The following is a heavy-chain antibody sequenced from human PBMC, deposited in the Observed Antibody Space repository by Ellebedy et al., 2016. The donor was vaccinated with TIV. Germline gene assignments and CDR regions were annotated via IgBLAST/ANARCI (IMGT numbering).Heavy chain of an antibody. CDR1: SGSITSGHY. CDR2: IHHSGSP. J-gene: IGHJ4*02. Sequence: MPSETLSLTCAASSGSITSGHYWSWVRQPPGKGLEWLGEIHHSGSPNYNPSLKSRVTISVDTSKNQFSRKVNSVTAADTAVYYCARGKSNLYRSIPARPYDYWGQGTLVTVSS. CDR3: ARGKSNLYRSIPARPYDY. D-gene: IGHD6-6*01. V-gene: IGHV4-4*02.